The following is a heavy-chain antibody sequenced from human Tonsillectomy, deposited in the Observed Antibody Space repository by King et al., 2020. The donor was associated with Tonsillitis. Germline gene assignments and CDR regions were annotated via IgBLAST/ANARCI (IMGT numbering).Heavy chain of an antibody. Sequence: VQLVESGGGLVQPGGSLRLSCVVSGFSFSPYSVNWVRQAPGKGLEWLSYISGSGCPISYADSVKGRFTISRDNAKNSLFLQMNSLRAEDTAVYYCARDLNWAFDYWGQGILVTVSS. CDR2: ISGSGCPI. CDR3: ARDLNWAFDY. J-gene: IGHJ4*02. V-gene: IGHV3-48*01. D-gene: IGHD7-27*01. CDR1: GFSFSPYS.